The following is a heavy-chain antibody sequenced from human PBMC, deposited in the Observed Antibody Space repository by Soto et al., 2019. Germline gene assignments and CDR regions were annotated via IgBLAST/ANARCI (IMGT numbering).Heavy chain of an antibody. Sequence: SETLSLTCTVSGGSVSGGSYYWSWIRQSPGKGLEWIGYIYNTGTTKYNATIKSRVTISVDTSKNQFSLRLNSVTAADTAVYYCTTETNYYDSSGYYSYFDYWGQGTLVTVSS. V-gene: IGHV4-61*01. D-gene: IGHD3-22*01. CDR3: TTETNYYDSSGYYSYFDY. J-gene: IGHJ4*02. CDR1: GGSVSGGSYY. CDR2: IYNTGTT.